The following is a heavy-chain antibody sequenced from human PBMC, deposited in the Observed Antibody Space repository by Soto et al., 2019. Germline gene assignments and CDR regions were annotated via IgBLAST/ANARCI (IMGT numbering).Heavy chain of an antibody. D-gene: IGHD6-13*01. CDR2: IIPIFGTA. V-gene: IGHV1-69*13. J-gene: IGHJ4*02. CDR3: ASHRYSSSQLTFDY. CDR1: GGTFSSYA. Sequence: SVKVSCKASGGTFSSYAISWVRQAPGQGLEWMGGIIPIFGTANYAQKFQGRVTITADESTSTAYMELSSLRSEDTAVYYCASHRYSSSQLTFDYWGQGTLVTVSS.